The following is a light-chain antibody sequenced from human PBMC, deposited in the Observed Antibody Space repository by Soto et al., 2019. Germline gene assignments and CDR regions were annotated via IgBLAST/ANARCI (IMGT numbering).Light chain of an antibody. J-gene: IGKJ5*01. CDR1: QSVSSY. Sequence: IVLTQSPATLSLSPGERATLSSGASQSVSSYLAWYQQKPGLAPRLVIYDSSIRATGIPDRFSGSGSGTDFTLTISGLEPEDFAMYFCQQYGNSPQITFGQGTRLEI. V-gene: IGKV3D-20*01. CDR3: QQYGNSPQIT. CDR2: DSS.